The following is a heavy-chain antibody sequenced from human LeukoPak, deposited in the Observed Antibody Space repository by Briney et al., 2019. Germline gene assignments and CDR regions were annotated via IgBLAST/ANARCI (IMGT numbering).Heavy chain of an antibody. CDR1: GYTFTSYD. Sequence: GASVKVSCKASGYTFTSYDINWVRQATGQGLEWMGWMNPNSGNTGYAQKFQGRVTMTRNTSISTAYMELSSLRSEDTAVYYCARARRYCSSTSCYNRDAFDIWGQGTMVTVSS. J-gene: IGHJ3*02. V-gene: IGHV1-8*01. CDR3: ARARRYCSSTSCYNRDAFDI. CDR2: MNPNSGNT. D-gene: IGHD2-2*02.